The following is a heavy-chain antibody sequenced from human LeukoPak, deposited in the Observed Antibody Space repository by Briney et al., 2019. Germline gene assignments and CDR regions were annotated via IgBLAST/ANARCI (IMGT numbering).Heavy chain of an antibody. CDR3: ARSLLWFGELSSNWFDP. CDR1: GRPMSRYY. CDR2: IYYSGRT. Sequence: SDTLSLTCTVSGRPMSRYYWSWIRHPPGKGLEWIGYIYYSGRTNYNPSLKSRVTISVDTSKNQFSLKLSSVTAADTAVYYCARSLLWFGELSSNWFDPWGQGTLVTVSS. D-gene: IGHD3-10*01. J-gene: IGHJ5*02. V-gene: IGHV4-59*07.